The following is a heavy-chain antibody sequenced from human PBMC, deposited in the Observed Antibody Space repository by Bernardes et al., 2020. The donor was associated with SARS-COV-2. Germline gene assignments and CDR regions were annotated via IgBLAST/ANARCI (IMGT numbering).Heavy chain of an antibody. CDR1: GFTVRWNY. D-gene: IGHD4-17*01. Sequence: GGPLLLSCAASGFTVRWNYMSWVRQAPGTGLEWVSVIYSGDYTNYADSVKGRFTISRDNSKNTVYLQMNSLRVEDTAVYYCASGAYGAKSGYDYWGQGTLVTVSS. CDR2: IYSGDYT. CDR3: ASGAYGAKSGYDY. V-gene: IGHV3-53*01. J-gene: IGHJ4*02.